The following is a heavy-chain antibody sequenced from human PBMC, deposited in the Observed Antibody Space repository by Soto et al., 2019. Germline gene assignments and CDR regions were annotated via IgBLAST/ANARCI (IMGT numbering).Heavy chain of an antibody. CDR1: VDSVSSNSAA. CDR3: ARTVGWLDP. D-gene: IGHD2-15*01. J-gene: IGHJ5*02. Sequence: SQTLSLTCAISVDSVSSNSAAWNCIRQSPSRGLEWLGRTYYRSKWYKEYAPSVKSRITINPDTSKNQFSLQLNSVSPEDTAVYYCARTVGWLDPWGQGTLVTVSS. V-gene: IGHV6-1*01. CDR2: TYYRSKWYK.